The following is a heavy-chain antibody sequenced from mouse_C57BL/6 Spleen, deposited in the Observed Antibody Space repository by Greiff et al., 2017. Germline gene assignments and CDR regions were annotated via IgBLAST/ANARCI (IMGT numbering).Heavy chain of an antibody. Sequence: QVHVKQPGAELVRPGSSVKLSCKASGYTFTSYWMHWVKQRPIQGLEWIGNIDPSDSETHYNQKFKDKATLTVDKSSSTAYMQLSSLTSEDSAVYYCARSGDYDYYAMDYWGQGTSVTVSS. J-gene: IGHJ4*01. CDR3: ARSGDYDYYAMDY. V-gene: IGHV1-52*01. CDR1: GYTFTSYW. CDR2: IDPSDSET. D-gene: IGHD2-4*01.